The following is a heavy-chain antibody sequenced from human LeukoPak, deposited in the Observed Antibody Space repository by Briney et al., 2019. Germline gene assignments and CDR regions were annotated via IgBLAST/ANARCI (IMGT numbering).Heavy chain of an antibody. Sequence: SETLPLTCAVSGYSIRSGHFWGWIRQPPGKGLEWIGNIHHSGSTFYNPSLKSRVTISVDTSKNQFSLKLSSVTAADTAVYYCARDHLHCGSDCYPYDYWGQGTLVTVSS. V-gene: IGHV4-38-2*02. D-gene: IGHD2-21*02. CDR3: ARDHLHCGSDCYPYDY. J-gene: IGHJ4*02. CDR1: GYSIRSGHF. CDR2: IHHSGST.